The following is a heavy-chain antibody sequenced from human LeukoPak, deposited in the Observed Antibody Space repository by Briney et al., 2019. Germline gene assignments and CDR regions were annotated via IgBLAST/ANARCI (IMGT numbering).Heavy chain of an antibody. CDR1: GYSISSGYY. V-gene: IGHV4-38-2*02. D-gene: IGHD6-6*01. CDR2: IYHSGST. Sequence: PSETLSLTCTVSGYSISSGYYWGWIRQPPGKGLEWIGSIYHSGSTYYNPSLKSRVTISVDTSKNQFSLKLSSVTAADTAVYYCARELEIAARVDYFDYWGQGTLVTVSS. CDR3: ARELEIAARVDYFDY. J-gene: IGHJ4*02.